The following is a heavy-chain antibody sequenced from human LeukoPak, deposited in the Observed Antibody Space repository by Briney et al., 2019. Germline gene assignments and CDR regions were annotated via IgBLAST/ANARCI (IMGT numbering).Heavy chain of an antibody. J-gene: IGHJ3*02. D-gene: IGHD2-2*01. V-gene: IGHV1-2*02. CDR1: GYTFTGYY. CDR2: INPNSGGT. CDR3: ARYCSSTSCYSDAFDI. Sequence: ASVTVSFTASGYTFTGYYMHWVRQAPGQGLEWMGWINPNSGGTNYAQKFQGRVTMTRDTSISTAYMELSRLRSDDTAVYYCARYCSSTSCYSDAFDIWGQGTMVTVSS.